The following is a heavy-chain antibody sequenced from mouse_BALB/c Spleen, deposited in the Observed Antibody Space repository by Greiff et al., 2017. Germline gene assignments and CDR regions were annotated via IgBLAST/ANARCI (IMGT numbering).Heavy chain of an antibody. Sequence: EVKLMESGGGLVKPGGSLKLSCAASGFAFSSYDMSWVRQTPEKRLEWVAYISSGGGSTYYPDTVKGRFTISRDNAKNTLYLQMSSLKSEDTAMYYCARVWLRRFAYWGQGTLVTVSA. J-gene: IGHJ3*01. V-gene: IGHV5-12-1*01. CDR2: ISSGGGST. CDR1: GFAFSSYD. CDR3: ARVWLRRFAY. D-gene: IGHD2-2*01.